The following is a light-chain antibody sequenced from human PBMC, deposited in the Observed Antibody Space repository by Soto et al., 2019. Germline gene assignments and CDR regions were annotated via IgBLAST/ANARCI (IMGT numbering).Light chain of an antibody. Sequence: EIVMTQSPATLSVSPGERATLSCRASQSVGSNLAWYQQKPGQAPRLLISDASTRATGIPARFSGSGSGTEFTLTISSLQSEDFAVYYCQQYNNWPPFTFGPGTKVDIK. J-gene: IGKJ3*01. CDR2: DAS. CDR1: QSVGSN. CDR3: QQYNNWPPFT. V-gene: IGKV3-15*01.